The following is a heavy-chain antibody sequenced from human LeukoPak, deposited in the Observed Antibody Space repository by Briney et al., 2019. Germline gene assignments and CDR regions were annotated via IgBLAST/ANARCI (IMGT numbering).Heavy chain of an antibody. CDR1: GGTFSSYA. V-gene: IGHV1-69*05. CDR2: IIPIFGTA. Sequence: SVKVSCKASGGTFSSYAISWVRQAPGQGLEWVGGIIPIFGTANYAQKFQGRVTITTDESTSTAYMELSSLRSEDTAVYYCARSYGSGSYYPFDYWGQGTLVTVSS. J-gene: IGHJ4*02. CDR3: ARSYGSGSYYPFDY. D-gene: IGHD3-10*01.